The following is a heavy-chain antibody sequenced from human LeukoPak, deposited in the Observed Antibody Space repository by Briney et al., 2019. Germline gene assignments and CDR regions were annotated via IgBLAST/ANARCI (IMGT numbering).Heavy chain of an antibody. Sequence: GGSLRLSCAASGIIFGNQWMSWVRQAPGKGLEWVASIRPDGSENYHVDSVKGRFTISRDNAKNSVFLQMNSLRAEDTAVYYCAKQLLLGEIDYWGQGTLVTVSS. CDR1: GIIFGNQW. CDR2: IRPDGSEN. D-gene: IGHD3-10*01. V-gene: IGHV3-7*03. J-gene: IGHJ4*02. CDR3: AKQLLLGEIDY.